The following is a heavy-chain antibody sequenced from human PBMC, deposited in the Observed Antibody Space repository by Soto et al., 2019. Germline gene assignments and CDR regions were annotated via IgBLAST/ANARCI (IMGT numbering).Heavy chain of an antibody. V-gene: IGHV3-23*01. Sequence: EAQMLESGGGSVQPGGSLRLSCAASGFTFSTYAVAWVRQSPGKGLEWVSSISASGGDTWYADSVKGRFTNSRDNSKNTLYLQMNSLRAEDTAVYYCARRPTARASWGQGTLVTVSS. D-gene: IGHD1-1*01. CDR2: ISASGGDT. CDR1: GFTFSTYA. CDR3: ARRPTARAS. J-gene: IGHJ5*02.